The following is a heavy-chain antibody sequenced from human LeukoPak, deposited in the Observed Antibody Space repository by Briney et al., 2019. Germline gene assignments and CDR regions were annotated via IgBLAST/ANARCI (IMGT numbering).Heavy chain of an antibody. J-gene: IGHJ4*02. CDR3: ASPRGASGYFDC. D-gene: IGHD3-22*01. CDR1: AFSFRSYS. CDR2: ISSDSSYI. V-gene: IGHV3-21*01. Sequence: GESLKISCAASAFSFRSYSMNWVRQAPGKGLEWVSSISSDSSYIYYADSVKGRFTISRDNAKNSLYLQMNSLRAEDTAVYYCASPRGASGYFDCWGQGTLVTVSS.